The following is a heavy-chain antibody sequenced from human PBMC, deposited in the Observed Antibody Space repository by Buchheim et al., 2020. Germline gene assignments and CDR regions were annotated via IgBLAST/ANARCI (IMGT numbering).Heavy chain of an antibody. CDR1: GGSISRGGYS. J-gene: IGHJ4*02. V-gene: IGHV4-30-2*01. Sequence: QLQLQESGSGLVKPSQTLSLTCAVSGGSISRGGYSWSWIRQPPGKGLEWIGYIYHSGSTYYNPSLKSRVTISVDRSKNQFSLKLSSVTAADTAVYYCVRGGLCSGGSCFDYWGQGTL. CDR2: IYHSGST. CDR3: VRGGLCSGGSCFDY. D-gene: IGHD2-15*01.